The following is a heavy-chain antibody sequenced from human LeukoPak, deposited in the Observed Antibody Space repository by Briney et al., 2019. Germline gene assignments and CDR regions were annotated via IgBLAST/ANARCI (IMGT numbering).Heavy chain of an antibody. CDR3: ARAYSSSSPGDY. CDR1: GYTFTSYY. J-gene: IGHJ4*02. V-gene: IGHV1-46*01. CDR2: INPSGGYT. Sequence: ASVKVSCKASGYTFTSYYMHWVRQAPGQGLEWMGIINPSGGYTSYTQKFQGRVTMTRDTSTRTVYMELSSLGSEDTAVYYCARAYSSSSPGDYWGQGTLVTVSS. D-gene: IGHD6-6*01.